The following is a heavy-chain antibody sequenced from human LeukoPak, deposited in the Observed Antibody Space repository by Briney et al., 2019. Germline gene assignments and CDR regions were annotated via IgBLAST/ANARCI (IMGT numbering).Heavy chain of an antibody. CDR3: ARVVFGLGQAYYFDY. CDR1: GFTVSSNY. V-gene: IGHV3-66*02. D-gene: IGHD3-3*01. J-gene: IGHJ4*02. Sequence: GGSLRLSCAASGFTVSSNYMSWVRQAPGKGLEWVSVIYSGGSTYYADSVKGRFTISRDNSKNTLYLQMNSLRAEDTAVYYCARVVFGLGQAYYFDYWGQGTPVTVSS. CDR2: IYSGGST.